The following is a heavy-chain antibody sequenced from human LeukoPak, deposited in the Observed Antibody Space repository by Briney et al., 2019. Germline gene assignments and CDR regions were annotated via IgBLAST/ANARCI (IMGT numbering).Heavy chain of an antibody. CDR2: MNPNSGNT. CDR3: ARGLKGKYYYYDSSGYVYYGMDV. Sequence: ASVKVSCKASGYTFTSYDINWVRQATGQGLEWMGWMNPNSGNTGYAQKFQGRVTMTRNTSISTAYMELSSLRSEDTAVYYCARGLKGKYYYYDSSGYVYYGMDVWGQGTTVTVSS. D-gene: IGHD3-22*01. V-gene: IGHV1-8*01. CDR1: GYTFTSYD. J-gene: IGHJ6*02.